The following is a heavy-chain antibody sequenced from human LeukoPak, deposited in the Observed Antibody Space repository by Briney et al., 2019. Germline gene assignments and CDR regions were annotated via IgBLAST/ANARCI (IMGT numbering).Heavy chain of an antibody. V-gene: IGHV3-74*03. CDR3: TRDPGGQWLVLEYFHH. CDR1: GFNLSDYW. J-gene: IGHJ1*01. Sequence: PGGSLRLSCAASGFNLSDYWMHWVRQVPGKGLVWVSRINGDGSSAKYADSVKGRFTISRDNAKNTPYLQMNSLRAEDTAVYYCTRDPGGQWLVLEYFHHWGQGTLVTVSS. D-gene: IGHD6-19*01. CDR2: INGDGSSA.